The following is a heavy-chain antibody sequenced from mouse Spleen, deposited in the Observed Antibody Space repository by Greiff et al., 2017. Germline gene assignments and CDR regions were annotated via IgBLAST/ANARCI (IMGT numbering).Heavy chain of an antibody. CDR2: INPSSGYT. CDR1: GYTFTSYT. J-gene: IGHJ2*01. CDR3: TALGHDY. D-gene: IGHD4-1*01. Sequence: VQLQQSGAELARPGASVKMSCKASGYTFTSYTMHWVKQRPGQGLEWIGYINPSSGYTKYNQKFKDKATMTADTSSNTAYLQLSSLTSEDTAVYYCTALGHDYWGQGTTLTVSS. V-gene: IGHV1-4*01.